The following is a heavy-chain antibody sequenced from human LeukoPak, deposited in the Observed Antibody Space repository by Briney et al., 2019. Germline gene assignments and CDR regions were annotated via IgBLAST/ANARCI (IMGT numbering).Heavy chain of an antibody. Sequence: GGSLRLSCAASGFTFSSYAMSWVRQAPGKGLEWVSAISGSGGSTYYADSVKGRFTISRDNSKNTLYLQMNSLRAEDTAVYYCAKQSGTYYYDSSGYFHWGQGTLVTVSS. CDR1: GFTFSSYA. J-gene: IGHJ4*02. CDR3: AKQSGTYYYDSSGYFH. V-gene: IGHV3-23*01. D-gene: IGHD3-22*01. CDR2: ISGSGGST.